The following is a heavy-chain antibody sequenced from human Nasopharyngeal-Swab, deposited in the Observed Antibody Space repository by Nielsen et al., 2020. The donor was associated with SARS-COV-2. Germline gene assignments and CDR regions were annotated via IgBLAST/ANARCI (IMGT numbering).Heavy chain of an antibody. Sequence: GESLKISCEASAFTFSSYVIHWVRQAPGKGLEWVAVISYDGSQKHYGDSVKGRFIISRDRTKNTLYLQMNSLRADDTAVYYCAKDWEEMATTGGFYFDYWGQGILVTVSS. D-gene: IGHD5-24*01. CDR1: AFTFSSYV. CDR3: AKDWEEMATTGGFYFDY. CDR2: ISYDGSQK. V-gene: IGHV3-30*18. J-gene: IGHJ4*02.